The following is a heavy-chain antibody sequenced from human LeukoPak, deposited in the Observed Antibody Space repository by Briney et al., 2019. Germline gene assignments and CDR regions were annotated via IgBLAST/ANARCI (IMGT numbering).Heavy chain of an antibody. J-gene: IGHJ5*02. V-gene: IGHV4-39*01. CDR2: IYYSGST. D-gene: IGHD6-19*01. CDR3: AKTGKYSSGWTNWFDP. Sequence: KSSETLSLTCTVSGGSIRSSSYYWGWIRQPPGKGLEWIGTIYYSGSTYYNPSLKSRVTISVDTSKNQFSLKLSSVTAADTAVYYCAKTGKYSSGWTNWFDPWGQGTLVTVSS. CDR1: GGSIRSSSYY.